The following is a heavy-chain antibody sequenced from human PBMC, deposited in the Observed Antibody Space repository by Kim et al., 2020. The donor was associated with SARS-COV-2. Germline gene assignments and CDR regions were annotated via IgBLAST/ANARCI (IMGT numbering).Heavy chain of an antibody. D-gene: IGHD1-26*01. CDR1: GFTFGSNA. J-gene: IGHJ4*02. V-gene: IGHV3-23*01. Sequence: GGSLRLSCAASGFTFGSNAMTWARQAPGKGLEWVSGISTSGGYSSYADSVKGRFTFSRDTSKNTLYLQMNSLRAEDTAVYYCARGWDYFDYCGQGTLVTV. CDR3: ARGWDYFDY. CDR2: ISTSGGYS.